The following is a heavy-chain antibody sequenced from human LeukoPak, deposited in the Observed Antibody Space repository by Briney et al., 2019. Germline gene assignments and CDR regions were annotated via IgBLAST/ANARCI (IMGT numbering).Heavy chain of an antibody. CDR1: GFTFSTFA. Sequence: GGSLRLSCAASGFTFSTFAMIWVRQPPGKGLEWVSSIFPSGGEIHYADSVRDRFTISRDNSKNTLYLQMNSLRAEDTAVYYCAKATTVVAAFNWFDPWGQGTLVTVSS. D-gene: IGHD2-15*01. CDR2: IFPSGGEI. CDR3: AKATTVVAAFNWFDP. J-gene: IGHJ5*02. V-gene: IGHV3-23*01.